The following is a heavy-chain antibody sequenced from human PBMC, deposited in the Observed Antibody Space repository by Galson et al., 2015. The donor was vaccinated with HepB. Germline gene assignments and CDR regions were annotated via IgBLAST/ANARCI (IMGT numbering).Heavy chain of an antibody. CDR3: ARGGQRDDFWSGYYSPWGV. CDR2: ISRTSDYN. CDR1: GFTFSNYN. V-gene: IGHV3-21*01. Sequence: SLRLSCAASGFTFSNYNMNWVRQAPGKGLEWVSSISRTSDYNFYADSVKGRFTISRDNAKNSLYLQMNSLRAEDTAVYYCARGGQRDDFWSGYYSPWGVWGQGTMVTASS. D-gene: IGHD3-3*01. J-gene: IGHJ3*01.